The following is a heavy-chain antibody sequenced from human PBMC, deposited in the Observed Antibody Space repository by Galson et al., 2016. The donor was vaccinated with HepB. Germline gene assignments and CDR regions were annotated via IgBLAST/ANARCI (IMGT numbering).Heavy chain of an antibody. CDR2: ISSAGEP. V-gene: IGHV3-13*05. D-gene: IGHD4-23*01. CDR1: GFSFSNYD. CDR3: ARDKDGGYDY. Sequence: SLRLSCAASGFSFSNYDVHWVRQVTGTGLEWVSAISSAGEPHYAASVRGRITIPRENAKNSVYLQMNSLRAEDTAVYFCARDKDGGYDYWGQGTLVTVSS. J-gene: IGHJ4*02.